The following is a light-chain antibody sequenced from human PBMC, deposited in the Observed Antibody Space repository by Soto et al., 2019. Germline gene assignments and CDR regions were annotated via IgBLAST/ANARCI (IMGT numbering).Light chain of an antibody. CDR1: SSDVGGYNY. CDR3: TSYATSSTLV. V-gene: IGLV2-8*01. CDR2: EVN. Sequence: QSALTQPPSASGSPGQSVTISCTGTSSDVGGYNYVSWYQQHPGKVPKLMVYEVNKRPSGVPDRFSGSKSGNTASLTVSGLQAEDEADYYCTSYATSSTLVFGGGTQLTVL. J-gene: IGLJ3*02.